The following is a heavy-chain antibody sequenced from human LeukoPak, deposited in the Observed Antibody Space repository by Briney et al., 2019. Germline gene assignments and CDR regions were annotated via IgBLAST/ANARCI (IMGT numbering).Heavy chain of an antibody. Sequence: PGGSLRLSCAASGFTFNTYWMAWVRQAPGKGLEWVANIKEDESAKHQADSVKGRFTIFRDNAQNSVYLQMSSLRGEDTAVYYCARDVGGSLDYWGQGTLVTVSS. V-gene: IGHV3-7*01. D-gene: IGHD1-26*01. J-gene: IGHJ4*02. CDR1: GFTFNTYW. CDR2: IKEDESAK. CDR3: ARDVGGSLDY.